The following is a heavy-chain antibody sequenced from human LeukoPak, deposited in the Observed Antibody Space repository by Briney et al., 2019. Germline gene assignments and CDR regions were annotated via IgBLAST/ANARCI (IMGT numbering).Heavy chain of an antibody. J-gene: IGHJ6*03. CDR2: IKQDGSEK. CDR3: VGGSHMNV. D-gene: IGHD3-16*01. CDR1: GFIFSSYW. Sequence: GGSLRLSCAASGFIFSSYWMTWVRQAPGKGLEWVANIKQDGSEKYYVDSVKGQFTISRDNAKKSLYLQMNSLRVEDTAVYYCVGGSHMNVWGKGTTVTVFS. V-gene: IGHV3-7*01.